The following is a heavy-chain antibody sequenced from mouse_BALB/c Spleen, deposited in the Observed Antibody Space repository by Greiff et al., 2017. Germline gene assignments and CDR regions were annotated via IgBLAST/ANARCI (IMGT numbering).Heavy chain of an antibody. CDR1: GYAFTNYL. V-gene: IGHV1-54*01. Sequence: QVQLKESGAELVRPGTSVKVSCKASGYAFTNYLIEWVKQRPGQGLEWIGVINPGSGGTNYNEKFKGKATLTADKSSSTAYMQLSSLTSDDSAVYFCARRSYRYEGYAMDYWGQGTSVTVSS. CDR3: ARRSYRYEGYAMDY. J-gene: IGHJ4*01. D-gene: IGHD2-14*01. CDR2: INPGSGGT.